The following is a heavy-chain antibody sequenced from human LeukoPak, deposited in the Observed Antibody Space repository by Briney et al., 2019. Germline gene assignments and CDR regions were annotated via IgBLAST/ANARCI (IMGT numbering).Heavy chain of an antibody. J-gene: IGHJ5*02. CDR3: ARAPTGTGGWNWFDP. V-gene: IGHV4-4*07. CDR2: IYTSGTT. D-gene: IGHD1-1*01. CDR1: GGFISSYY. Sequence: PSETLSLTCTVSGGFISSYYWSWIRQPAGKGLELIGRIYTSGTTNYNPSLKSRVTMSVDTSENQFSLKLSSVTAADTAVYYCARAPTGTGGWNWFDPWGQGTLVTVSS.